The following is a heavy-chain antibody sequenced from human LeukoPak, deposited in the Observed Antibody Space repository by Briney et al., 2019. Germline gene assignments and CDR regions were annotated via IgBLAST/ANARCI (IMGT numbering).Heavy chain of an antibody. CDR3: ARLGYARDGRGYIDN. CDR1: GYKFSSCW. J-gene: IGHJ4*02. Sequence: GESLQISCQGSGYKFSSCWIGWVRQMPGEGLEWMGIIYPGDSDTRYSPSLQGQVTISVDKSVSTAYLQWSSLKASDTAMYYCARLGYARDGRGYIDNWGQGTLVTVSS. D-gene: IGHD5-12*01. V-gene: IGHV5-51*01. CDR2: IYPGDSDT.